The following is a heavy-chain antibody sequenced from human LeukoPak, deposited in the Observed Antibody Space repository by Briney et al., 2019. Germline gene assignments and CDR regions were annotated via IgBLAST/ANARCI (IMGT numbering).Heavy chain of an antibody. D-gene: IGHD2-15*01. CDR2: ISNSGDAT. CDR1: RFTFSDYH. V-gene: IGHV3-11*01. J-gene: IGHJ5*02. Sequence: GGSLRLSCAASRFTFSDYHMTWIRQAPGKGLEWVSAISNSGDATYSADSVRGRFSISRDNAKNSLYLQMNNLRAEDTAVYYCGRGGYCHGDKCVITLDLWGPGTLVTVSS. CDR3: GRGGYCHGDKCVITLDL.